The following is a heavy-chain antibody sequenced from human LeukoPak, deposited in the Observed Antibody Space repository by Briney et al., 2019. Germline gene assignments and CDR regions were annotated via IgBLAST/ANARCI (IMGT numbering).Heavy chain of an antibody. D-gene: IGHD2-2*01. Sequence: GGSLRLSCAASGFTFSSYAMSWVRQAPGKGLEWVSRINSDGSSTSYADSVKGRFTISRDNAKNTLYLQMNSLRAEDTAVYYCARAYCSSTSCYDGYKSFDYWGQGTLVTVSS. V-gene: IGHV3-74*01. CDR2: INSDGSST. CDR1: GFTFSSYA. J-gene: IGHJ4*02. CDR3: ARAYCSSTSCYDGYKSFDY.